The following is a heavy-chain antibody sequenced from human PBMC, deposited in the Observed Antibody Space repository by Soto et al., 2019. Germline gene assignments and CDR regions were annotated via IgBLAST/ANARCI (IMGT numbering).Heavy chain of an antibody. CDR2: ITPFVDTS. CDR1: GGTFSKYS. V-gene: IGHV1-69*06. CDR3: ACTCFCNGSSCSPRHYYGMDV. Sequence: QVRLVQSGAEVKKPGSSVKVSCKVSGGTFSKYSLSWVRQTPGQGLEWMGGITPFVDTSNYAQRFLGRVTITADKTRTMAFCEGRGWNSGYTALCFCACTCFCNGSSCSPRHYYGMDVWGQGTTVTVSS. D-gene: IGHD6-19*01. J-gene: IGHJ6*02.